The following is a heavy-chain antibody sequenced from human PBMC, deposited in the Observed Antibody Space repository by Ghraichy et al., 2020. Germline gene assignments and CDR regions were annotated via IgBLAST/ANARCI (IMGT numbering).Heavy chain of an antibody. Sequence: GGSLRLSCAASGFTFSSYWMHWVRQAPGKGLVWVSRINSDGSSTSYADSVKGRFTIPRDNAKNTLYLQMNSLRAEDTAVYYCAREGTYDAFDIWGQGTMVTVSS. CDR2: INSDGSST. CDR3: AREGTYDAFDI. J-gene: IGHJ3*02. V-gene: IGHV3-74*01. D-gene: IGHD1-1*01. CDR1: GFTFSSYW.